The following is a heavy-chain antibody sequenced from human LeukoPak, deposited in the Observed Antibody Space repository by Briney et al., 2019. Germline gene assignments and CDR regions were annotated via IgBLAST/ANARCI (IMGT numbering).Heavy chain of an antibody. Sequence: ASVKVSCKASGGTFSGYAISWVRQAPGQGLEWMGGIIPIFGTANYAQKFQGRVTITADESTSTAYMELSSLRSEDTAVYYCARGKRSYYPIEYFQHWGQGTLVTVSS. V-gene: IGHV1-69*01. J-gene: IGHJ1*01. CDR3: ARGKRSYYPIEYFQH. CDR2: IIPIFGTA. CDR1: GGTFSGYA. D-gene: IGHD1-26*01.